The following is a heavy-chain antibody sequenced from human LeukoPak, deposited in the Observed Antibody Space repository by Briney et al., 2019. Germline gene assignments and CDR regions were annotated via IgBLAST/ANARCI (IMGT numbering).Heavy chain of an antibody. Sequence: PSETLSLTCTVSGGSVSSGSYHWSWIRQPPGKGLEWIGSIYYSGSTYYNPSLKSRVMIFVDTSKNQFSLKLSSVTAADTAVYYCARQIGLRYFDLWGRGTLVTVSS. CDR2: IYYSGST. CDR3: ARQIGLRYFDL. V-gene: IGHV4-39*01. D-gene: IGHD2/OR15-2a*01. CDR1: GGSVSSGSYH. J-gene: IGHJ2*01.